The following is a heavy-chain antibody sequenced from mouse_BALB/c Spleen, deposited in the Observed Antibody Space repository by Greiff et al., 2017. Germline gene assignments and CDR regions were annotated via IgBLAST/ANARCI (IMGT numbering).Heavy chain of an antibody. Sequence: QVQLKESGPGLVQPSQSLSITCTVSGFSLTSYGVHWVRQSPGKGLEWLGVIWSGGSTDYNAAFISRLSISKDNSKSQVFFKMNSLQANDTAIYYCARNYYYGSSSWGFAYWGQGTLVTVSA. V-gene: IGHV2-2*02. CDR2: IWSGGST. J-gene: IGHJ3*01. CDR1: GFSLTSYG. D-gene: IGHD1-1*01. CDR3: ARNYYYGSSSWGFAY.